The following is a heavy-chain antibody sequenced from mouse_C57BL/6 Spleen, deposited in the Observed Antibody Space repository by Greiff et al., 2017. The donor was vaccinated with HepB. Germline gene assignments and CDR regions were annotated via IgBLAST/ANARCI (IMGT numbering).Heavy chain of an antibody. D-gene: IGHD1-1*01. V-gene: IGHV5-15*01. J-gene: IGHJ1*03. CDR2: ISNLAYSI. CDR3: ARLGSSHWYFDV. CDR1: GFTFSDYG. Sequence: EVKLVESGGGLVQPGGSLKLSCAASGFTFSDYGMAWVRQAPRKGPEWVAFISNLAYSIYYADTVTGRFTISRENAKNTLYLEMSSLRSEDTAMYYCARLGSSHWYFDVWGTGTTVTVSS.